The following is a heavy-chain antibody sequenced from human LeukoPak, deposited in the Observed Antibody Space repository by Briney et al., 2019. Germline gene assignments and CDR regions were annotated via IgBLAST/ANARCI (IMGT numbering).Heavy chain of an antibody. CDR2: IKTEAEGGTT. V-gene: IGHV3-15*01. J-gene: IGHJ4*02. D-gene: IGHD3-3*01. Sequence: GGSLRLSCAASGFTFSNAWMSWVRQTPGKGLEWVGRIKTEAEGGTTDYAAPVKGRFTISRDDSKNMLYLEMNSLITDDTAVYYCTMWKFFGIIIINSWGQGTLVTVSS. CDR1: GFTFSNAW. CDR3: TMWKFFGIIIINS.